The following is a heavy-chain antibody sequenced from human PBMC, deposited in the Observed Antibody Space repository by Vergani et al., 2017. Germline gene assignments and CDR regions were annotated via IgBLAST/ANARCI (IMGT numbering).Heavy chain of an antibody. J-gene: IGHJ4*02. Sequence: QLQLQESGPGLVKPSETLSLTCTVSGGSISSSSYYWGWIRQPPGKGLEWIGSIYYSGSTYYNPSLKSRVTISVDTSKNQFSLKLSSVTAADTAVYYCARDVLAPVVVAATPSDYWGQGTLVTVSS. CDR3: ARDVLAPVVVAATPSDY. CDR1: GGSISSSSYY. CDR2: IYYSGST. V-gene: IGHV4-39*02. D-gene: IGHD2-15*01.